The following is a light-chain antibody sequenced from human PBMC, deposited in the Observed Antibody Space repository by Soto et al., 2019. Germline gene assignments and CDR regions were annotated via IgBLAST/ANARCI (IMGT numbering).Light chain of an antibody. Sequence: EIVMTQSPATLSVSPGERATLFCRASQSISSNLAWYQQKAGQAPRLLIYGTFTRATGIAARFSGSGSGTEFTLTISSLQSEDFGIYYCQQYNNWPPLTFGGGTKVEIK. CDR3: QQYNNWPPLT. CDR1: QSISSN. CDR2: GTF. V-gene: IGKV3-15*01. J-gene: IGKJ4*01.